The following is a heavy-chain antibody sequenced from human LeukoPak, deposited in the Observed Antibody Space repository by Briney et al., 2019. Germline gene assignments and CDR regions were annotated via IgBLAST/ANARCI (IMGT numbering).Heavy chain of an antibody. D-gene: IGHD6-13*01. Sequence: ASVKVSCKASGYTFTGYYMHWVRQAPGQGLEWMGWINPNSGGTNYAHKFHGRVTMTRDTSISTAYMELSRLRSDDTAVYYCARGGYSSSWYEAYWFDPWGQGTLVTVPS. J-gene: IGHJ5*02. CDR3: ARGGYSSSWYEAYWFDP. CDR1: GYTFTGYY. V-gene: IGHV1-2*07. CDR2: INPNSGGT.